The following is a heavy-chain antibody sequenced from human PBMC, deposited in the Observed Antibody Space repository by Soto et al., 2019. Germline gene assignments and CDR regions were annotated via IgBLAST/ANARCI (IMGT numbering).Heavy chain of an antibody. CDR3: VRGGGGGLFEH. J-gene: IGHJ4*02. Sequence: GGSLRLSCATSGFPFNDYYMTWIRQAPGKGLEWLSHISPKSTFRNYADSVKGRFTISRDNTESSLFLQMNSLGVDDAAVYSCVRGGGGGLFEHWGQGVLVTVSS. CDR1: GFPFNDYY. D-gene: IGHD2-21*01. CDR2: ISPKSTFR. V-gene: IGHV3-11*06.